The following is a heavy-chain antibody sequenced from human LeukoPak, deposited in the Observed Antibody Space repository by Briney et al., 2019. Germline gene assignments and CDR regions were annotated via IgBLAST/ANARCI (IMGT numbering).Heavy chain of an antibody. CDR1: GYTLTTYW. J-gene: IGHJ4*02. Sequence: GESLKISCKGSGYTLTTYWIGWVRQMPGKGLEWMGIIYPGDSDPRYSPSFQGQVTISADKSISTAYLQWSSLKASDSAMYYCVRHGLGSSWFGFDYWGQGTLVTVSS. D-gene: IGHD6-13*01. V-gene: IGHV5-51*01. CDR3: VRHGLGSSWFGFDY. CDR2: IYPGDSDP.